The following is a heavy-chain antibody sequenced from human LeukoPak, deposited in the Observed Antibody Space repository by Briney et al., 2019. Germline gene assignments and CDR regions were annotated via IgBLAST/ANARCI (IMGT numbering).Heavy chain of an antibody. J-gene: IGHJ4*02. V-gene: IGHV3-7*01. D-gene: IGHD5-24*01. Sequence: GGSLRLSCAASGFRFNTYWMSWVRQAPGKGLEWVANIKQDGNEKYYADSVKGRFTISRDNGKNSLDLQMNSLRADDTAVYYCARDREMATIYFDYWGQGTLVTVSS. CDR1: GFRFNTYW. CDR2: IKQDGNEK. CDR3: ARDREMATIYFDY.